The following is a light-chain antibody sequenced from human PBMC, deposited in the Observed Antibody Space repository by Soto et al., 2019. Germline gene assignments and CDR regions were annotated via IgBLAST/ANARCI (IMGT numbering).Light chain of an antibody. J-gene: IGKJ3*01. CDR2: AAS. Sequence: DIQMTQSPSSLSASVGDRVTLTCRASQGISNYLAWYQQKPGKVPKLLIYAASTLQSGVTSRFSGSGSGTDFTLTISSLQPEDVATYYCQKYNSAPPFTFGPGTKVDIK. CDR3: QKYNSAPPFT. CDR1: QGISNY. V-gene: IGKV1-27*01.